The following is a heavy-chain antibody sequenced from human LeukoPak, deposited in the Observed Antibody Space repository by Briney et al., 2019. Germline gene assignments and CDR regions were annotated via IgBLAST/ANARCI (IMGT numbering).Heavy chain of an antibody. CDR1: GFTFSSYG. D-gene: IGHD2-15*01. Sequence: GGSLRLSCAASGFTFSSYGMHWVRQAPGKGLEWVAVIWYDGSNKYYADSVKGPFTISRDNSKNTLYLQMNSLRAEDTAVYYCAKSGYCSGGSCSDAFDIWGQGTMVTVSS. J-gene: IGHJ3*02. CDR2: IWYDGSNK. CDR3: AKSGYCSGGSCSDAFDI. V-gene: IGHV3-33*06.